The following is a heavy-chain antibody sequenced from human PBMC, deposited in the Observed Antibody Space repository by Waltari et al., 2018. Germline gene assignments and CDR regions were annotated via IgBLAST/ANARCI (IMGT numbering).Heavy chain of an antibody. V-gene: IGHV4-59*01. J-gene: IGHJ6*03. Sequence: QVQLQESGPGLVKPSETLSLTCTVSGGSISSYYWSWIRQPPGKGLDWIGYIYYSGSTNYNPSLKSRVTISVDTSKNQFSLKLSSVTAADTAVYYCARVVGYYYYMDVWGKGTTVTISS. CDR1: GGSISSYY. CDR3: ARVVGYYYYMDV. CDR2: IYYSGST.